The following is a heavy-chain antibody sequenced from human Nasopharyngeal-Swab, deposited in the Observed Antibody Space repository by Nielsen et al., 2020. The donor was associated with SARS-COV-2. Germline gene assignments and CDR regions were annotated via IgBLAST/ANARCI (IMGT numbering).Heavy chain of an antibody. D-gene: IGHD2-15*01. CDR3: VRGGWVVAATYAEYFQH. Sequence: SQTLSLTCAVYGGSFSGYYWSWIRRPPGKGLEWSGEINNSGSTNYNPSLKSRVTISVDTSKNQFSLKLSSVPAAYTAVYYCVRGGWVVAATYAEYFQHWVQGTLVTVSS. CDR2: INNSGST. V-gene: IGHV4-34*01. CDR1: GGSFSGYY. J-gene: IGHJ1*01.